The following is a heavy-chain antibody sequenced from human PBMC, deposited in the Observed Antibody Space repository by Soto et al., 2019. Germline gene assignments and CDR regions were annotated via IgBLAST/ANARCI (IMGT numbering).Heavy chain of an antibody. CDR3: ARDRSSTYYYYGMDL. CDR1: GFSFSRHG. Sequence: GGSLRLSCAASGFSFSRHGMHWVRQAPGKGLEWVAVISYDGSNQDYADSVKGRFSISRDNSKNTVYLQMNSLRVEDSAVYYCARDRSSTYYYYGMDLWGQGTTVTVS. V-gene: IGHV3-30-3*01. CDR2: ISYDGSNQ. J-gene: IGHJ6*02. D-gene: IGHD6-19*01.